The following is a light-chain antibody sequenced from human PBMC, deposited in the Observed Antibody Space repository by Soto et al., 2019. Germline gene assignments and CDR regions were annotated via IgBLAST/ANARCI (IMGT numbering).Light chain of an antibody. V-gene: IGKV1-5*03. CDR2: KAS. J-gene: IGKJ1*01. CDR3: LQDFIDPQT. Sequence: DIQMTQSPSTLSGSVGDRVTITCRASQTISSWLAWYQQKPGKAPKLLIYKASTLKSGVPSRFSGSGSGTDFTLSINNLQPEDFASYYCLQDFIDPQTFGQGTKVDIK. CDR1: QTISSW.